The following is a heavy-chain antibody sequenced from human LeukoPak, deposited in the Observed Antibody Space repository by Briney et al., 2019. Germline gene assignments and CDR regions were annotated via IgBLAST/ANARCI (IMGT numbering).Heavy chain of an antibody. J-gene: IGHJ4*02. CDR3: ARYIWGSYPTFEDY. Sequence: SETLSLTCTVSGGSISSYYWSWIRQPPGKGLEWIGYISYSGSTNYNPSLKSRVTISVDTSKTQLYLKLNYVTAADTAVYYCARYIWGSYPTFEDYWGQGSLVTVSS. V-gene: IGHV4-59*01. D-gene: IGHD3-16*02. CDR1: GGSISSYY. CDR2: ISYSGST.